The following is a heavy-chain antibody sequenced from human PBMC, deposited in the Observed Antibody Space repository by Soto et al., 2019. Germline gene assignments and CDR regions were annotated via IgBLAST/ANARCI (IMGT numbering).Heavy chain of an antibody. D-gene: IGHD4-17*01. J-gene: IGHJ2*01. CDR1: AGSIRRSGYY. CDR2: IYYSGST. V-gene: IGHV4-39*01. CDR3: VCHFSGYGDYGGY. Sequence: SETRCLTCTGSAGSIRRSGYYWGWLRQPPGKGLEWIGTIYYSGSTYYNPSLKSRVTISVDTSKNQFSLKLSSVTAGDPAAYCCVCHFSGYGDYGGY.